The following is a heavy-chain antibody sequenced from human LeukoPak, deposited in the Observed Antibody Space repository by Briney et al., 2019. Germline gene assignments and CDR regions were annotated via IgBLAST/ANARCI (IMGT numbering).Heavy chain of an antibody. V-gene: IGHV3-11*01. CDR3: ARETVAGTFDY. D-gene: IGHD6-19*01. Sequence: GGSLRLSCAGSGFTFSDYYMSWIRQAPGKGLEWVSDLGSRGDIISYADSVKGRFTISRDNAKNSLYLQINSLRAEDTAVYYCARETVAGTFDYWGQGTLVTVSS. CDR2: LGSRGDII. CDR1: GFTFSDYY. J-gene: IGHJ4*02.